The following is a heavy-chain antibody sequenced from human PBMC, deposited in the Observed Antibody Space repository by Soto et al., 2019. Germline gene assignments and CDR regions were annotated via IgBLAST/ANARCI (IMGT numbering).Heavy chain of an antibody. Sequence: SETLSLTCTVSGGSISSSSYYWGWIRQPPGKGLERIGSIYNSGSTYYNPSLKNRVTISVDTSKNQFSMKLSSVTAAYSSVFFCARHTGSGSYYGGNWFDPWGQGTLVTVSS. V-gene: IGHV4-39*01. CDR2: IYNSGST. CDR3: ARHTGSGSYYGGNWFDP. CDR1: GGSISSSSYY. D-gene: IGHD3-10*01. J-gene: IGHJ5*02.